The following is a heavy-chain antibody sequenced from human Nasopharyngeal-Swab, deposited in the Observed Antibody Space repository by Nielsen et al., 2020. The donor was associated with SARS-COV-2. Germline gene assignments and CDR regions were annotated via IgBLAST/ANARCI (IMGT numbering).Heavy chain of an antibody. V-gene: IGHV4-39*01. CDR1: GGSISSSSYY. J-gene: IGHJ3*02. D-gene: IGHD3-16*02. CDR2: IYYSGST. CDR3: AGGVISSFDAFDI. Sequence: SETLSLTCTVSGGSISSSSYYWGWIRQPPGKGLEWIGSIYYSGSTYYNPSLKSRVTISVDTSKNQFSLKLSSVTAADTAVYYCAGGVISSFDAFDIWGQGTMVTVSS.